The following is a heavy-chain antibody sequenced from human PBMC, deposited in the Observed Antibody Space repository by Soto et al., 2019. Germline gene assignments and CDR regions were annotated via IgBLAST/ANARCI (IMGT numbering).Heavy chain of an antibody. V-gene: IGHV3-30-3*01. CDR2: ISYDGSNK. J-gene: IGHJ4*02. CDR3: ARGEVSDDILTGYYIR. Sequence: GGSLRLSCAASGFTFSSYAMHWVRQAPGKGLEWVAVISYDGSNKYYADSVKGRFTISRDNSKNTLYLQMNSLRAEDTAVYYCARGEVSDDILTGYYIRWGQGTLVTVPQ. CDR1: GFTFSSYA. D-gene: IGHD3-9*01.